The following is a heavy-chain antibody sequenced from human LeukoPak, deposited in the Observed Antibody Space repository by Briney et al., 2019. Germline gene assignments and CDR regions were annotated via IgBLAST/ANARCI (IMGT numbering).Heavy chain of an antibody. V-gene: IGHV1-18*01. D-gene: IGHD3-10*01. CDR1: GYTFTSYG. CDR3: ARDGITMVRGVIIRYDNRPNMDV. CDR2: ISAYNGNT. J-gene: IGHJ6*03. Sequence: ASVKVSCKASGYTFTSYGISWVRQAPGQGLEWMGWISAYNGNTNYAQKLQGRVTMTTDTSTSTAYMELRSLRPDDTAVYYCARDGITMVRGVIIRYDNRPNMDVWGKGTTVTISS.